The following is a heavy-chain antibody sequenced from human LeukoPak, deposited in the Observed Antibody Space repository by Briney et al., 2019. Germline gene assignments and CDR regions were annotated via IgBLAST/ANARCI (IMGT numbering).Heavy chain of an antibody. Sequence: GGSLRLSCAASGFSVSNNYMSWVRQAPGKGLEWVSGISGSAGSTHYADSVKGRFTISRDNSKNTLYLQMNSLRAEDTAVYYCAKDLYYDSSASQNFDYWGQGTVVTVSS. V-gene: IGHV3-23*01. CDR3: AKDLYYDSSASQNFDY. J-gene: IGHJ4*02. D-gene: IGHD3-22*01. CDR2: ISGSAGST. CDR1: GFSVSNNY.